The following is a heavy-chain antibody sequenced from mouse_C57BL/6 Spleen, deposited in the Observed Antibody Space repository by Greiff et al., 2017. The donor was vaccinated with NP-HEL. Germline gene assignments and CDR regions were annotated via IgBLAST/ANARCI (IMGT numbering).Heavy chain of an antibody. CDR1: GYAFSSSW. Sequence: QVQLQQSGPELVKPGASVKISCKASGYAFSSSWMNWVKQRPGKGLEWIGRIYPGDGDTNSNGKFKGKATLTADKSSSTAYMQLSRLTSDDSAVYFCARGGSNYFDYWGQGTTLTVSS. CDR2: IYPGDGDT. CDR3: ARGGSNYFDY. V-gene: IGHV1-82*01. J-gene: IGHJ2*01.